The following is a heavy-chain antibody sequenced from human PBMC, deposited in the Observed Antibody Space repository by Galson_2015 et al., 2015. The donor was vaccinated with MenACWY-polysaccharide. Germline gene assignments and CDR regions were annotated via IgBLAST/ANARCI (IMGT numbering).Heavy chain of an antibody. J-gene: IGHJ4*02. CDR3: AKDGLITIFGVVPYYFVY. V-gene: IGHV3-23*01. D-gene: IGHD3-3*01. Sequence: SLRLSCAASGFTFSSYAMSWVRQAPGKGLEWVSAISGSGGSTYYADSVKGRFTISRDNSKNTLYLQMNSLRAEDTAVYYCAKDGLITIFGVVPYYFVYWGQGPLVTVSS. CDR1: GFTFSSYA. CDR2: ISGSGGST.